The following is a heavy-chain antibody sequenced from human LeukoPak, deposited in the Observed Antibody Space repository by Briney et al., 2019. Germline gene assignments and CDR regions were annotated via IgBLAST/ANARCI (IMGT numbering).Heavy chain of an antibody. V-gene: IGHV3-7*04. CDR3: ARVVATVTPV. D-gene: IGHD4-17*01. Sequence: GGSLRLSCAASGFTFSGAWMTWVRQAPGRGLEWVANIKQDGSEKYYVDSVKGRFTISRDNAKNSLYLQMNSLRAEDTAVYYCARVVATVTPVWGQGTLVTVSS. J-gene: IGHJ4*02. CDR2: IKQDGSEK. CDR1: GFTFSGAW.